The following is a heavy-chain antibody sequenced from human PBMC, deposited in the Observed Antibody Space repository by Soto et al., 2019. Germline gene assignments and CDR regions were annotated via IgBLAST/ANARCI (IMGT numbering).Heavy chain of an antibody. CDR3: ARDTYSDYVFDY. V-gene: IGHV1-18*04. Sequence: QAQLVQSGAEEKKPGASVKVSCKASGYTFTNYGISWVRQAPGQGLEWMGWISGFNDDRNYVQKFQGRITMTTDTSTGTAYMELRSLTSDDKAVYYCARDTYSDYVFDYWGQGTLVTVSS. J-gene: IGHJ4*02. CDR1: GYTFTNYG. CDR2: ISGFNDDR. D-gene: IGHD4-17*01.